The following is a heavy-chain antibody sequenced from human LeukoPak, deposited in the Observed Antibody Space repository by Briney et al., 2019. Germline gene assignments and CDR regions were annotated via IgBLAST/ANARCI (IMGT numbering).Heavy chain of an antibody. CDR2: IKKEGREK. CDR3: ARDRGSSWILDYFDY. V-gene: IGHV3-7*01. J-gene: IGHJ4*02. CDR1: GFTLSSYW. D-gene: IGHD6-13*01. Sequence: GGPLRLSCAASGFTLSSYWMSGVRRAPGKGLGGGADIKKEGREKYYVDSVKGRFTISRDNAKNPLYLQMNSLSAEDTAVYYCARDRGSSWILDYFDYWGQGTLVTVSS.